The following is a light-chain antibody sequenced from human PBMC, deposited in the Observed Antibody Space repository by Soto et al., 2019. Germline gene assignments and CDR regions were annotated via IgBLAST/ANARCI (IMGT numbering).Light chain of an antibody. V-gene: IGKV3-20*01. CDR3: HHYGYGANT. CDR1: ESVRNNS. CDR2: GAF. J-gene: IGKJ2*01. Sequence: ELVLTQSPGTLSLSPGDRATLSCRASESVRNNSLAWYQQHPGQAPRLLIFGAFSRATGIPDRFTGSGSGADFSLTISRLEPEDSAVYFCHHYGYGANTFGQGTKLEIK.